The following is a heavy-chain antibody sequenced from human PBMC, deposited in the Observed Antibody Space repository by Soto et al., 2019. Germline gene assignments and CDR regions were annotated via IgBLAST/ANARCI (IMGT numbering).Heavy chain of an antibody. J-gene: IGHJ3*02. Sequence: EVQLVESGGGLVQPGGSLRLSCAASGFTVSSNYMSWVRQAPGKGLEWVSVIYSGGSTYYADSVKGRFTISRDNSKNTLYLQMNGLRAEDTAVYYCARVALLDPVDAFDIWGQGTMVTVSS. CDR2: IYSGGST. CDR1: GFTVSSNY. CDR3: ARVALLDPVDAFDI. V-gene: IGHV3-66*01. D-gene: IGHD3-10*01.